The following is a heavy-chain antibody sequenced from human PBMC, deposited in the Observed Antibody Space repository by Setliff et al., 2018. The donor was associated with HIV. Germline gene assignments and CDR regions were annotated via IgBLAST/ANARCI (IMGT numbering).Heavy chain of an antibody. Sequence: PSETLSLTCTVSGGSISSGVSYWSWIRQLPGKGLEWIGYIYYSGSTYYNPSLKSRLAISLDTSKNQFSLNLKSVTAADAAVYYCARGFCSGGFCHPNFYHYMDVWGKGTTVTAP. CDR1: GGSISSGVSY. J-gene: IGHJ6*03. V-gene: IGHV4-31*03. CDR2: IYYSGST. CDR3: ARGFCSGGFCHPNFYHYMDV. D-gene: IGHD2-15*01.